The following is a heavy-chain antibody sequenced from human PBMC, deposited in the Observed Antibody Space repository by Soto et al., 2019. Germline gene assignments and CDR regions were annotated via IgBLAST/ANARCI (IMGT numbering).Heavy chain of an antibody. D-gene: IGHD3-10*01. CDR2: INPNSGGT. Sequence: GASVKVSCKASGYTFTGYYMHWVRQAPGQGLEWMGWINPNSGGTNYAQKFQGRVTMTRDTSISTAYMELSRLRSDDTAVYYCARVSWTMVRGVIIRDYYGMDVWGQGTTVTVS. CDR1: GYTFTGYY. V-gene: IGHV1-2*02. J-gene: IGHJ6*02. CDR3: ARVSWTMVRGVIIRDYYGMDV.